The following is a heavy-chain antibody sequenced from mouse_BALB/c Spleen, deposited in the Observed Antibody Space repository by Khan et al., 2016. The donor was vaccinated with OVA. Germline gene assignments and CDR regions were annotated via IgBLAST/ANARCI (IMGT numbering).Heavy chain of an antibody. V-gene: IGHV9-4*02. CDR3: ARGGAAYYRNDGGAMEY. CDR2: INTHSGVP. J-gene: IGHJ4*01. CDR1: GYTFTTAG. Sequence: QIQLVQSGPELKKPGETVRISCKASGYTFTTAGMQWVQKMPGKGLKWIGWINTHSGVPKYAEDFKGRFAFSLETSANTANLQITNLKNEDTATSFCARGGAAYYRNDGGAMEYWGQGTSVTVSS. D-gene: IGHD2-14*01.